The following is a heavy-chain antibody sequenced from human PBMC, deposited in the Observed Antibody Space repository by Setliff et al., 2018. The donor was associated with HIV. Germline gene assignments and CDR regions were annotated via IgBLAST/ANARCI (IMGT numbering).Heavy chain of an antibody. D-gene: IGHD3-10*01. CDR3: SRDRYAGEIDY. Sequence: SETLSLTCSVSGDSINSGHYYWSWIRHHPGKGLEWIGYIYYTGSTYFNPSLKSRLTLSIDTSKNQFSLKLSSVSAADTAVYYCSRDRYAGEIDYWGQGTLVTVSS. CDR2: IYYTGST. J-gene: IGHJ4*02. CDR1: GDSINSGHYY. V-gene: IGHV4-31*03.